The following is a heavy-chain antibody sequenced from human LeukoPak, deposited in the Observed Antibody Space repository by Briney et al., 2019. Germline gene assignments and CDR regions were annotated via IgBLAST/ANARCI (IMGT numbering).Heavy chain of an antibody. CDR1: GYIFSNYG. Sequence: ASVKVSCKASGYIFSNYGISWVRQAPGHGLEWMGWISSAGNTNYAPKFQDRATMTTDTSTSTTYIELRSLRFDDTAVYYCARDFAWGSGGAPIDDNWLDPWGQGTLVTVSS. V-gene: IGHV1-18*01. CDR2: ISSAGNT. J-gene: IGHJ5*02. CDR3: ARDFAWGSGGAPIDDNWLDP. D-gene: IGHD7-27*01.